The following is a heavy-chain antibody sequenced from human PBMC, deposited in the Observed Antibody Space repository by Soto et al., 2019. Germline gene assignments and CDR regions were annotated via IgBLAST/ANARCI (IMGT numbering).Heavy chain of an antibody. V-gene: IGHV3-21*01. CDR3: ARALCSGGSCYFDYYGMDV. J-gene: IGHJ6*02. Sequence: PGGSLRLSCAASGFTLRTYTMNWVRQAPGKGLEWVSSISISSSDRYYADSVRGRFTISRDNAKNSLYLQMNSLRAEDTAVYYCARALCSGGSCYFDYYGMDVWGQGTTVTVSS. CDR1: GFTLRTYT. D-gene: IGHD2-15*01. CDR2: ISISSSDR.